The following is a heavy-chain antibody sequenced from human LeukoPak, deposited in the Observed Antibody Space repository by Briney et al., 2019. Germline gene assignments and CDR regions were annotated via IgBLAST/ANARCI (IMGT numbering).Heavy chain of an antibody. J-gene: IGHJ4*02. CDR2: IYHSGST. D-gene: IGHD6-13*01. CDR1: GDSISSYY. Sequence: SETLSLTCTVSGDSISSYYWSWIRQPPGKGLAWIGYIYHSGSTHYNPSLKSRVTISADTSKDQFSLKLASVTAADRAVYYCATGYSSTWYYFDYWGQGALVTVSS. CDR3: ATGYSSTWYYFDY. V-gene: IGHV4-59*01.